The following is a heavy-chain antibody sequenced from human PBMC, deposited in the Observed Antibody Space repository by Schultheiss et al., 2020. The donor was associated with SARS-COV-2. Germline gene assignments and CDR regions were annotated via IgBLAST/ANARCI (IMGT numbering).Heavy chain of an antibody. V-gene: IGHV3-33*01. CDR2: IWYDGSNK. CDR1: GFTFSSYG. CDR3: ARNLGGYSYGYDGEPFDY. J-gene: IGHJ4*02. Sequence: GGSLRLSCAASGFTFSSYGMHWVRQAPGKGLEWVAVIWYDGSNKYYADSVKGRFTISRDNSKNTLYLQMNSLRAEDTAVYYCARNLGGYSYGYDGEPFDYWGQGTLVTVSS. D-gene: IGHD5-18*01.